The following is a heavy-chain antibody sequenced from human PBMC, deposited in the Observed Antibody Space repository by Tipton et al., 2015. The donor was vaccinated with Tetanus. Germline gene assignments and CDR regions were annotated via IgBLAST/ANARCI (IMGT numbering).Heavy chain of an antibody. J-gene: IGHJ6*02. CDR2: IWNDGTTK. CDR3: ARDDGPIGNGLDV. D-gene: IGHD2-8*01. V-gene: IGHV3-33*01. Sequence: SLRLSCAASGFTFRSYGMHWVRQAPGTGLEWVAVIWNDGTTKYYGDSVKGRFSISRDNSKNTLYLQMNSLRVEDTALYYCARDDGPIGNGLDVWGQGTTVTVSS. CDR1: GFTFRSYG.